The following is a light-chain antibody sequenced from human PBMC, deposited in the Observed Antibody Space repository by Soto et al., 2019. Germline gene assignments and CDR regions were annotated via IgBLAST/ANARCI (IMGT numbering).Light chain of an antibody. V-gene: IGKV3-11*01. CDR3: QQRSNWPRGT. CDR1: QSVSSY. J-gene: IGKJ5*01. CDR2: DAS. Sequence: EILLTQSPATLSLSPGERATLSFSSSQSVSSYLAWYQQKPGQAPRLLIYDASNRATGIPARFSGSGSGTDFTLTISSLEPEDFAVYYCQQRSNWPRGTFGQGTRLEI.